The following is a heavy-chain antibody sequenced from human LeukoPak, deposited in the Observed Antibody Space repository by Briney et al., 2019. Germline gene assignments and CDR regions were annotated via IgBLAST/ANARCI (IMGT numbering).Heavy chain of an antibody. V-gene: IGHV3-74*01. CDR1: GSTFSRYW. Sequence: GGSLRLSCAASGSTFSRYWMHWVRQAPGKGLVWVSRVKSDGSDTIYAGSVKGRFTISRDNAKNTLYLQMDSQRAEDTAVYYCTTGIGNYYYYWGQGTLVTVAS. D-gene: IGHD3-10*01. J-gene: IGHJ4*02. CDR2: VKSDGSDT. CDR3: TTGIGNYYYY.